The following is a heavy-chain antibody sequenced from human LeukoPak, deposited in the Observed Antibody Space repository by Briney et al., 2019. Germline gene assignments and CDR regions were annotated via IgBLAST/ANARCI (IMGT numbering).Heavy chain of an antibody. CDR1: GFTFSTYA. CDR3: VKDRAPRGSYLSYAFDI. CDR2: ISYDGNDK. Sequence: GRSLRLSCAASGFTFSTYAMHWVRQAPGKGLEWVSVISYDGNDKYYADSVKGRFAFSRDNSKNTLSLQMNSLRLEDTAVYYCVKDRAPRGSYLSYAFDIWGQGTMVTVSS. V-gene: IGHV3-30*18. J-gene: IGHJ3*02. D-gene: IGHD1-26*01.